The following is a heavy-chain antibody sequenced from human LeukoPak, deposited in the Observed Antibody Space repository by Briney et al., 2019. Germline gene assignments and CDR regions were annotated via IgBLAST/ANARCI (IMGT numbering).Heavy chain of an antibody. CDR2: LSGSGGTT. J-gene: IGHJ6*03. V-gene: IGHV3-23*01. Sequence: GGTLRLSCAASGFTFSFYGMSWVRQAPGKGLEWVSALSGSGGTTYYADSVKGRFTISRDNSKNTLYLQMNSLRAEDTAVYYCATKYSSGWFRGSYYYYYYMDVWGKGTTVTISS. CDR1: GFTFSFYG. CDR3: ATKYSSGWFRGSYYYYYYMDV. D-gene: IGHD6-19*01.